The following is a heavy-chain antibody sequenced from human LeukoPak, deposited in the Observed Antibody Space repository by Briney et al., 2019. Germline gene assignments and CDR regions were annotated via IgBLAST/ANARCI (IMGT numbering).Heavy chain of an antibody. D-gene: IGHD6-13*01. CDR2: MNPNSGNT. CDR3: ARGARGAAAQYYFDY. J-gene: IGHJ4*02. CDR1: GYTFTSYD. V-gene: IGHV1-8*01. Sequence: GASVKVSCKASGYTFTSYDINWVRQATGQGLEWMGWMNPNSGNTSYAQKFQGRVTMTRNTSISTAYMELSSLRSEDTAVYYCARGARGAAAQYYFDYWGQGTLVTVSS.